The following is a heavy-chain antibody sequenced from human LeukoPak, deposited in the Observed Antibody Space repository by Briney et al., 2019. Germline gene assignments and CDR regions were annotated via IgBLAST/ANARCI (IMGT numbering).Heavy chain of an antibody. D-gene: IGHD2/OR15-2a*01. J-gene: IGHJ4*02. CDR2: IKETTYGGTT. V-gene: IGHV3-15*06. CDR3: STDGNY. CDR1: GGSISSSDW. Sequence: ETLSLTCAVSGGSISSSDWWSWVRQSPGKGLEWVGRIKETTYGGTTYYAAPVKGRFTISRDDSKNTLYLHMDNLKVDDTGVYFCSTDGNYWGQGTLVAVS.